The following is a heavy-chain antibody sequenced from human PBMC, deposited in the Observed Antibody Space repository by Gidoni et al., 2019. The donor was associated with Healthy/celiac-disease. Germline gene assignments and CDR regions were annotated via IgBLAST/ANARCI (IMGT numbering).Heavy chain of an antibody. V-gene: IGHV4-39*01. CDR2: IYYSGST. CDR1: GGSISSRSYY. CDR3: ARRPGTYYYYGMDV. D-gene: IGHD1-1*01. J-gene: IGHJ6*02. Sequence: QLQLQESGPGLVKPSATLSLTCTVSGGSISSRSYYWGWIRQPPGKGLEWIGSIYYSGSTYYNPSLKSRVTISVDTSKNQFSLKLSSVTAADTAVYYCARRPGTYYYYGMDVWGQGTTVTVSS.